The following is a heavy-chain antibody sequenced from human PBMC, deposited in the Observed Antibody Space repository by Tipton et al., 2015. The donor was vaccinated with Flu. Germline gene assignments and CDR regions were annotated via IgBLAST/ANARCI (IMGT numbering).Heavy chain of an antibody. CDR2: IYYSGST. CDR3: ARDGKEVPAATYYYYYMDV. D-gene: IGHD2-2*01. CDR1: GGSISSYY. V-gene: IGHV4-59*12. Sequence: TLSLTCTVSGGSISSYYWSWIRQPPGKGLEWIGYIYYSGSTNYNPSLKSRVTISVDTSKNQFSLKLSSVTAADTAVYYCARDGKEVPAATYYYYYMDVWGKGTTVTVSS. J-gene: IGHJ6*03.